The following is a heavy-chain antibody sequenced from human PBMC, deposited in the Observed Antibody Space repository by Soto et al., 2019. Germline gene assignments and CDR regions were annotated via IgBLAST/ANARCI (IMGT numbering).Heavy chain of an antibody. CDR3: PRYSSSWGYYFDY. J-gene: IGHJ4*02. D-gene: IGHD6-13*01. CDR2: IYYSGST. V-gene: IGHV4-39*01. CDR1: GGSISSSSYY. Sequence: QPQLQESGPGLVKPSETLSLTCTVSGGSISSSSYYWGWIRQPPGKGLEWIGSIYYSGSTYYNPSLKSRVTISVDTSKTQFSLKLSSVTAADTAVYYCPRYSSSWGYYFDYWGQGTLVTVSS.